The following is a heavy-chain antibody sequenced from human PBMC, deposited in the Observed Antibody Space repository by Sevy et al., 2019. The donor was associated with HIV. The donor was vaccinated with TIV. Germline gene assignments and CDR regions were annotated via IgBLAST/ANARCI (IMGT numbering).Heavy chain of an antibody. CDR2: ISSSSSTI. Sequence: GGSLRLSCAASGFTFSSYSMNWVRQAPGKGLEWVSYISSSSSTIYYADCVKGRFTISRDNAKNSLYLQMNSLRDEDTAVYYCAREDIVVVPAAILYYYGMDGWGQGTTVTVSS. J-gene: IGHJ6*02. V-gene: IGHV3-48*02. CDR1: GFTFSSYS. D-gene: IGHD2-2*02. CDR3: AREDIVVVPAAILYYYGMDG.